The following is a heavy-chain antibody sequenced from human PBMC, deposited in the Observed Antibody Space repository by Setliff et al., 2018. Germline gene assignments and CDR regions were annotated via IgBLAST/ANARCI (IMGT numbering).Heavy chain of an antibody. D-gene: IGHD2-15*01. Sequence: ISCRASGYNFANYWIGWVRQMPGKGLEWMAIIYPDDSDSRHSPSFRGQVTVSADKSINTAYLQWSSLKASDTAVYYCARKKTVYWYYGMDVWGQGTTVTVSS. CDR1: GYNFANYW. J-gene: IGHJ6*02. CDR2: IYPDDSDS. V-gene: IGHV5-51*01. CDR3: ARKKTVYWYYGMDV.